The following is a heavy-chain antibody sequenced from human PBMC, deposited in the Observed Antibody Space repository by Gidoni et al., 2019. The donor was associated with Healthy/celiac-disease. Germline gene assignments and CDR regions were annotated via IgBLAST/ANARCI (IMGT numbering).Heavy chain of an antibody. D-gene: IGHD3-10*01. CDR1: GFPFSSYW. CDR3: ARDLMVRGVIYYYYGMDV. CDR2: IKQEGSEK. V-gene: IGHV3-7*03. Sequence: EVQLVESGGGLVQPGGSLRLSCAASGFPFSSYWRSWVRQAPGKGLEWVANIKQEGSEKYYVDSVKGRFTISRDNAKNSLYLQMNSLRAEDTAVYYCARDLMVRGVIYYYYGMDVWGQGTTVTVSS. J-gene: IGHJ6*02.